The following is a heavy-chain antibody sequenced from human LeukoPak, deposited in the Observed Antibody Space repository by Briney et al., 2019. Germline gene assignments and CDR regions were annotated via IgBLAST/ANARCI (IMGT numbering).Heavy chain of an antibody. CDR3: ARSDPNSSGLDY. CDR2: ISSSSSYI. V-gene: IGHV3-21*01. Sequence: PGGSLRLSCAASGFTFSSYSMNWVRQAPGKGLDWVSSISSSSSYIYYADSVKGRFTISRDNAKNSLYLQMNSLRAEDTAVYYCARSDPNSSGLDYWGQGNLVTVSS. CDR1: GFTFSSYS. D-gene: IGHD6-19*01. J-gene: IGHJ4*02.